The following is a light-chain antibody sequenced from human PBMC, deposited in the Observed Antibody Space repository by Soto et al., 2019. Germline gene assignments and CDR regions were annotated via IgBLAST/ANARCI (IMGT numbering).Light chain of an antibody. J-gene: IGLJ2*01. CDR2: DNT. Sequence: QSVLTQPPSVSAAPGQKVTISCSGSSSNIGNNGVSWYQQLPGTAPKLLIYDNTERPSGIPDRFSGSRSGTSATLGITGLQTGDEADYYCGTWESRLSAGVFGGGTQLTVL. CDR1: SSNIGNNG. V-gene: IGLV1-51*01. CDR3: GTWESRLSAGV.